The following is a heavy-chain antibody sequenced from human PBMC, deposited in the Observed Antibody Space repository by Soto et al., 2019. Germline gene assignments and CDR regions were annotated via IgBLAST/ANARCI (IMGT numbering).Heavy chain of an antibody. V-gene: IGHV4-31*03. CDR1: GGSFSSRDFC. CDR2: IYNSGNT. CDR3: ARAPQVLMTSSNFDA. Sequence: SETLSLTCSVGGGSFSSRDFCWSWVRQHPGKGLEWIGNIYNSGNTYFNPSLKSRVAISVDASKNQFSLKLSSVTAADTAVYYCARAPQVLMTSSNFDAWGQGTLVRVYS. J-gene: IGHJ4*02. D-gene: IGHD2-21*02.